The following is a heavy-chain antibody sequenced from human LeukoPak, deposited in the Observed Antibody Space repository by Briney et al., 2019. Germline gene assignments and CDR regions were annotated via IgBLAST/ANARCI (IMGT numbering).Heavy chain of an antibody. CDR3: ARDPFGGATLDY. CDR1: GFTFSSCA. D-gene: IGHD3-16*01. Sequence: GRSLRLSCAASGFTFSSCAMHWVRQAPGKGLEYVSGISRNGGNTYYANSVKGRFTISRDNSKNTLHLQMGSLRAEDMAVYYCARDPFGGATLDYWGQGTLVTVSS. CDR2: ISRNGGNT. J-gene: IGHJ4*02. V-gene: IGHV3-64*01.